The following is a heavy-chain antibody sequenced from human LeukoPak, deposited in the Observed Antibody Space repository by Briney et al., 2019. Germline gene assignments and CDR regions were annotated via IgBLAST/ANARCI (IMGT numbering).Heavy chain of an antibody. V-gene: IGHV4-59*01. D-gene: IGHD6-13*01. Sequence: SETLSLTCTVSGGSISGYYWSWIRQPPGKGLEWIGYIYYSGSTNYNPSLKSRVTISVDTSKNQFSLKLSSVTAADTAVYYCARDVAAAGRYYYGMDVWGQGTTVTVSS. CDR1: GGSISGYY. CDR3: ARDVAAAGRYYYGMDV. J-gene: IGHJ6*02. CDR2: IYYSGST.